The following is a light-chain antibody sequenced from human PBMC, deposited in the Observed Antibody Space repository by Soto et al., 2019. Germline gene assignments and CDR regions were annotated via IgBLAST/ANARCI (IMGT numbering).Light chain of an antibody. Sequence: EVALTQSPATLSLSPGERATLSCRASQTVGGHFAWYQQKPGQAPRLLIYDASNRATGIPARFSGSGSGTDFTLTISSLQSEDFAVYYCQQRSSWPPSITFGQGTRLEI. V-gene: IGKV3-11*01. CDR1: QTVGGH. CDR2: DAS. CDR3: QQRSSWPPSIT. J-gene: IGKJ5*01.